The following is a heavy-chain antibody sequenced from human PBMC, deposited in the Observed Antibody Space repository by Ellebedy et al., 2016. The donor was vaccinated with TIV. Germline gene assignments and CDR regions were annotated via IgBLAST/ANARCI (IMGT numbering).Heavy chain of an antibody. J-gene: IGHJ4*02. Sequence: ASVKVSCXASGYTFTSYGISWVRQAPGQGLEWMGWISAYNGNTNYAQKLQGRVTMTTDTSTSTAYMELRSLRSEDTAVYYCARDRTSPPHYYGSGSYPDYWGQGTLVTVSS. CDR2: ISAYNGNT. CDR3: ARDRTSPPHYYGSGSYPDY. V-gene: IGHV1-18*01. CDR1: GYTFTSYG. D-gene: IGHD3-10*01.